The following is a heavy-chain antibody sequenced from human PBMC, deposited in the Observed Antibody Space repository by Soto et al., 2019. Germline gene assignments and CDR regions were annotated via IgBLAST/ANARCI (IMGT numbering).Heavy chain of an antibody. Sequence: QVQLQQWGAGLLKPSETLSLTCAVYGGSFRGYYWSWIRQPPGKGLEWIGEINHSGSTNYNPSLKSRVTISVDTSKNQFSLKLSSVTAADTAVYYCARGLGELSFKDYWGQGTLVTVSS. CDR3: ARGLGELSFKDY. V-gene: IGHV4-34*01. CDR2: INHSGST. CDR1: GGSFRGYY. D-gene: IGHD3-16*02. J-gene: IGHJ4*02.